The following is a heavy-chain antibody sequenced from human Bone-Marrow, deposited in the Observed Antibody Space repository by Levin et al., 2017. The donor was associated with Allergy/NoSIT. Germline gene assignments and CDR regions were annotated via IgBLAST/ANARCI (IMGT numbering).Heavy chain of an antibody. D-gene: IGHD4-17*01. CDR1: GFTFRNYG. CDR2: ISYDGWNK. V-gene: IGHV3-30*18. CDR3: AKSGAYGDHLDYMGV. Sequence: GGSLRLSCAASGFTFRNYGMHWLRQTPGKGLEWIATISYDGWNKFYADSVEGRISISRDNSQNTLYLQMNSLRPDDTSIYYCAKSGAYGDHLDYMGVWGKGTTVIVS. J-gene: IGHJ6*03.